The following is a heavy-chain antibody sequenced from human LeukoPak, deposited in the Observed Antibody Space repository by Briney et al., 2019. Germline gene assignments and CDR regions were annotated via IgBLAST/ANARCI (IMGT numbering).Heavy chain of an antibody. V-gene: IGHV4-34*01. J-gene: IGHJ6*04. CDR3: ARGPAREYLRRGSTYGSGKMDV. CDR2: INHSGST. CDR1: GGSFSGYY. D-gene: IGHD3-10*01. Sequence: SETLSLTCAVYGGSFSGYYWSWIRQPPGKGLEWIGEINHSGSTNYNPSLKSRVTISVDTSKNQFSLKLSSVTAADTAVYYCARGPAREYLRRGSTYGSGKMDVWGKGTTVTVSS.